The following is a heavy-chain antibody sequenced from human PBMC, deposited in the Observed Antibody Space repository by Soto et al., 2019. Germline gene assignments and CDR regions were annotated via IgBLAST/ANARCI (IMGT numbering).Heavy chain of an antibody. CDR1: GLTFSTYW. D-gene: IGHD2-15*01. CDR3: ARVKSLAGHY. CDR2: IKQDGSDK. J-gene: IGHJ4*02. Sequence: GSLRLSCAASGLTFSTYWMSWVRQAPGKGLEWVANIKQDGSDKYYVDSVKGRFTISRDNAKNSLYLQMNGLRAEDTAVYYCARVKSLAGHYWGQGTLVTVSS. V-gene: IGHV3-7*05.